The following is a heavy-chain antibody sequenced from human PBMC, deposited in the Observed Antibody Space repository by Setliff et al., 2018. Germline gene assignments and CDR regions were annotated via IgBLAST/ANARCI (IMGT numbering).Heavy chain of an antibody. CDR3: ARGHTSMAP. CDR2: INPNSGDT. J-gene: IGHJ5*02. D-gene: IGHD5-18*01. V-gene: IGHV1-2*02. Sequence: ASVKVSCKASGNRFTDYNLHWVRQAPGQGLEWMGWINPNSGDTHSAQKFQGRVTMTRDTSINTAYMELTSLRTEDTAVYYCARGHTSMAPWGQGTLVTVSS. CDR1: GNRFTDYN.